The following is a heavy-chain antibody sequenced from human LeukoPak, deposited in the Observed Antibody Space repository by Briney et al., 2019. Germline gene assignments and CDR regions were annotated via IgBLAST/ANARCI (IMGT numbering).Heavy chain of an antibody. D-gene: IGHD3-10*01. CDR3: AKGHGSGRNYFDY. J-gene: IGHJ4*02. CDR2: ISGSGGST. Sequence: GGSLRLSCAASGFTFSSYGMSWVRQAPGKGLEWVSAISGSGGSTYYADSVKGRFTISRDNSKNTLYLQMNSLRAEDTAVYYCAKGHGSGRNYFDYWGQGTLVTVSS. CDR1: GFTFSSYG. V-gene: IGHV3-23*01.